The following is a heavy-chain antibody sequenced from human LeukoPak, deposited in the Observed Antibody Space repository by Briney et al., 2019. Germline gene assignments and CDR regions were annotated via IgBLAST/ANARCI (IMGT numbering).Heavy chain of an antibody. CDR2: INSDGSST. D-gene: IGHD3-10*01. CDR3: LVRGIVNFDYFDY. Sequence: GGSLRLSWAASGFTFSSYWMHWVRQAPGKGLVWVSRINSDGSSTSYADSVKGRFTISRDNAKNTLYLQMNSLRAEDTAVYYCLVRGIVNFDYFDYWGQGTLVTVSS. V-gene: IGHV3-74*01. CDR1: GFTFSSYW. J-gene: IGHJ4*02.